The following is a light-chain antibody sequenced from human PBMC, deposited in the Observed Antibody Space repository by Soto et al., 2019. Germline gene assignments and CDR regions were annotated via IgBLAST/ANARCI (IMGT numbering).Light chain of an antibody. J-gene: IGKJ5*01. V-gene: IGKV3-20*01. CDR2: GAS. Sequence: VLNQSPVTLSLSPGERASLSCGASQSISSSFLAWYQQKPGQAPRLLIYGASSRATGIPDRFSGTGSETDFTLTISRLEPEDFAVYYCQQYDNSPITFGQGTRLEIK. CDR1: QSISSSF. CDR3: QQYDNSPIT.